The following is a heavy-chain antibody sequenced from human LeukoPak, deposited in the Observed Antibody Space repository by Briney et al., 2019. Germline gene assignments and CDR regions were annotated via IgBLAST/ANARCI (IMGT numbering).Heavy chain of an antibody. V-gene: IGHV3-30*02. J-gene: IGHJ4*02. Sequence: GGSLRLSCAASGFTFSSYGMHWVRQGPGEGLERVAFIWDDGSIKYYADSVKSRFTISTGNSKEMQSLQMNRLRGEDTAVYYCSKDRVYSSGGYTGFDYWGQGTLVTFSS. CDR1: GFTFSSYG. CDR2: IWDDGSIK. D-gene: IGHD6-19*01. CDR3: SKDRVYSSGGYTGFDY.